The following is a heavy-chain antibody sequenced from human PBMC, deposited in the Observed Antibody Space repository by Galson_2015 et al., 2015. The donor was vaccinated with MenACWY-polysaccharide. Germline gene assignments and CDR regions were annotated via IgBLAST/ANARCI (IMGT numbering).Heavy chain of an antibody. J-gene: IGHJ6*03. CDR1: GYTFTSYD. D-gene: IGHD4-11*01. V-gene: IGHV1-8*01. Sequence: SVKVSCKDSGYTFTSYDINWVRQATGQGLEWMGWMNPNSGNTGYAQKFQGRVTMTRNTSISTAYMELSRLRSEDTAVYYCARAHSNYGYYYYMDVWGKGTTVTVSS. CDR3: ARAHSNYGYYYYMDV. CDR2: MNPNSGNT.